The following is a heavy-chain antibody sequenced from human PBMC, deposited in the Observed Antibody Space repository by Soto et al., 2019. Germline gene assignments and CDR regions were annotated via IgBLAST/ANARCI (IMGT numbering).Heavy chain of an antibody. CDR2: ISAYNGNT. V-gene: IGHV1-18*01. D-gene: IGHD3-10*01. CDR3: ARDALVLYYGSGSYNKADYYGMDV. Sequence: ASVKVSCKASGYTFTSYGISWVRQAPGQGLEWMGWISAYNGNTNYAQKLQGRVTMTTDTSTSTAYMERRSLRSDDPAVYYCARDALVLYYGSGSYNKADYYGMDVWGQGTTVTVSS. CDR1: GYTFTSYG. J-gene: IGHJ6*02.